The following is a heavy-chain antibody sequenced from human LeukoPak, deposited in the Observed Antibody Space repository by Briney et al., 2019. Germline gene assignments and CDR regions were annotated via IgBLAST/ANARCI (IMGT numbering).Heavy chain of an antibody. J-gene: IGHJ2*01. V-gene: IGHV4-34*01. CDR3: ARALPNYYGSGSYRNYWYFDL. D-gene: IGHD3-10*01. CDR2: INRSGST. Sequence: SETLSLTCAVYGGSFSGYYWSWIRQPPGKGLEWIGEINRSGSTNYNPSLKSRVTISVDTSKNQFSLKLSSVTAADTAVYYCARALPNYYGSGSYRNYWYFDLWGRGTLVTVSS. CDR1: GGSFSGYY.